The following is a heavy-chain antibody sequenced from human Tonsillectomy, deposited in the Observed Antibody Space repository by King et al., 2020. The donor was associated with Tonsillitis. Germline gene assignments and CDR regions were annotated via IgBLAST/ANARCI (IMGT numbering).Heavy chain of an antibody. Sequence: QLQESGPGLVKPSQTLSLTCTVSGGSISSGNYYWSWIRQHPGKGLEWIGDIYYSGSTYYNPSLKSRVSISVNTSKNQFSLKLSSVTAADTAVYYCARGYSGYDYYFDYWGQGTLVTVSS. V-gene: IGHV4-31*03. CDR1: GGSISSGNYY. D-gene: IGHD5-12*01. J-gene: IGHJ4*02. CDR3: ARGYSGYDYYFDY. CDR2: IYYSGST.